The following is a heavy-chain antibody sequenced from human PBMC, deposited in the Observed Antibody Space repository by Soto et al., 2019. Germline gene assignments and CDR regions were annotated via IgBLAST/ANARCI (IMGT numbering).Heavy chain of an antibody. D-gene: IGHD6-6*01. J-gene: IGHJ6*02. Sequence: SSETLSLTCTVSRGSISSSGYHLTCFRRHPGKGLEWIGYNYYSGITYYNPSLKSRVTISLDTSKNQFSLKLSSVTAADTAVYYCARGSSIAGLYYGMDVWGQGTTVT. V-gene: IGHV4-31*03. CDR1: RGSISSSGYH. CDR2: NYYSGIT. CDR3: ARGSSIAGLYYGMDV.